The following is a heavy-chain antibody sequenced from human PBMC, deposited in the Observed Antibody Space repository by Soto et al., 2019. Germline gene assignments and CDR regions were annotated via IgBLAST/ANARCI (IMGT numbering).Heavy chain of an antibody. CDR2: IYYTGST. J-gene: IGHJ4*02. CDR3: ARSRTMVVTLDY. CDR1: GGSITSSSCY. V-gene: IGHV4-39*01. Sequence: LSLTCTVSGGSITSSSCYWGWIRQPPGKGLEWIGSIYYTGSTYYNPSLKSRVTIPVDTSKNQFSLKLSSVTAADTAVYYCARSRTMVVTLDYWGQGTLVTVSS. D-gene: IGHD2-21*02.